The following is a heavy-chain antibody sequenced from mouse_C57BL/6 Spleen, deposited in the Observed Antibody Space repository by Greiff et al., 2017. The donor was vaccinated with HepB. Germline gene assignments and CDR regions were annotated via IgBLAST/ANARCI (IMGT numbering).Heavy chain of an antibody. Sequence: EVQLQQSGPELVKPGASVKISCKASGYTFTDYYMNWVKQSHGKSLEWIGDINPNNGGTSYNQKFKGKATLTVDKSSSTAYMELRSLTSEDSAVYYCALTGHYYAMDYWGQGTSVTVSS. CDR1: GYTFTDYY. CDR2: INPNNGGT. J-gene: IGHJ4*01. D-gene: IGHD4-1*01. V-gene: IGHV1-26*01. CDR3: ALTGHYYAMDY.